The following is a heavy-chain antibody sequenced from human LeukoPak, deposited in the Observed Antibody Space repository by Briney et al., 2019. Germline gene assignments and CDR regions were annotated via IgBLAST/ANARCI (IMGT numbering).Heavy chain of an antibody. J-gene: IGHJ4*02. V-gene: IGHV3-30-3*01. CDR3: AKDLDIVVVPAAGRY. CDR1: GFTFSSYS. CDR2: ISFDGSIE. Sequence: GSLRLSFGAFGFTFSSYSMQWVRQAPGKGLEGVAGISFDGSIEVYADSVKGRFIISRDNSKNTLYLQMNSLRAEDTAVYYCAKDLDIVVVPAAGRYWGQGTLVTVSS. D-gene: IGHD2-2*03.